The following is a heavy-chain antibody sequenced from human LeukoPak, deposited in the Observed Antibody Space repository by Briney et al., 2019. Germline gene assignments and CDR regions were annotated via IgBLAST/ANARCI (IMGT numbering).Heavy chain of an antibody. J-gene: IGHJ4*02. CDR1: GGSFSGYY. D-gene: IGHD3-10*01. CDR3: AGYYGSGRHY. Sequence: SETLSLTCAVYGGSFSGYYWSWIRQPPGEGLEWIGEINHSGSTNYNPSLKSRVTISVDTSKNQFSLKLSSVTAADTAVYYCAGYYGSGRHYWGQGTLVTVSS. CDR2: INHSGST. V-gene: IGHV4-34*01.